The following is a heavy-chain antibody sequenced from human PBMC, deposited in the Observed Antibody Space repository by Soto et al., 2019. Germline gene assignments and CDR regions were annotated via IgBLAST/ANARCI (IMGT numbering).Heavy chain of an antibody. Sequence: QVQLQHWGAGLLKPSETLSLTRAVYGGSFSGYYWSWVRQPPGRGLEWIGEINHGGSTNYNPSLKSRVTISVDTSKNQFSLNLTSVTAADTAVYYCARRRYYTGMDVWGQGTTVTVSS. CDR1: GGSFSGYY. CDR2: INHGGST. V-gene: IGHV4-34*01. D-gene: IGHD2-2*02. J-gene: IGHJ6*02. CDR3: ARRRYYTGMDV.